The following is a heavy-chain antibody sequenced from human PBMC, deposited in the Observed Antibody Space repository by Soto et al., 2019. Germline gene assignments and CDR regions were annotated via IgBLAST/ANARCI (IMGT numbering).Heavy chain of an antibody. CDR3: ARALFTFTYGGQYVFDV. V-gene: IGHV4-34*01. Sequence: SXTLSLTCVVYDDSFTDYFWTWIRLSPVNRLEWIGEINDIGRTNYNPSLKSRVSISVDTSKNQVSLKLNSVTAADTAVYYCARALFTFTYGGQYVFDVWGQGTEVTVSS. D-gene: IGHD3-16*01. CDR2: INDIGRT. J-gene: IGHJ3*01. CDR1: DDSFTDYF.